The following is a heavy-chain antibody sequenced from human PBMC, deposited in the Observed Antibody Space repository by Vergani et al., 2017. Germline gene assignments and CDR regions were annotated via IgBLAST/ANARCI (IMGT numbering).Heavy chain of an antibody. V-gene: IGHV4-34*01. CDR1: GGSFSGYY. CDR2: INHSGST. J-gene: IGHJ5*02. CDR3: ARVLRGGGGFDP. Sequence: QVQLQQWGAGLLKPSETLSLTCAVYGGSFSGYYWSWIRQPPGKGLEWIGEINHSGSTNYNPSLKSRVTISVDTSKNQFSLKLSSVTAADTAVYYCARVLRGGGGFDPWGQGTLVTVSS. D-gene: IGHD1-26*01.